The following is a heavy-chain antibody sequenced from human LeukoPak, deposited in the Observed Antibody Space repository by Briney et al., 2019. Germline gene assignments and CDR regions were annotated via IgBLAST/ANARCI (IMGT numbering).Heavy chain of an antibody. J-gene: IGHJ5*02. CDR1: GFRFSDYT. CDR2: ISSSSSTI. CDR3: ARDRSGGSVGSWFDP. Sequence: GGSLRLSCAASGFRFSDYTMNWVRQAPGKGLGWVSYISSSSSTIYYADSVKGRFTVSRDSVKNSLYLQMNSLRAEDTAVYYCARDRSGGSVGSWFDPWGQGTLVTVSS. D-gene: IGHD2-15*01. V-gene: IGHV3-48*01.